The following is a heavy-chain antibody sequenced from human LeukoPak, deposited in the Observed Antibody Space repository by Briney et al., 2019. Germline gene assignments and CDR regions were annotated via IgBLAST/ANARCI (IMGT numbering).Heavy chain of an antibody. Sequence: PGGSLRLSCAASGFTFSSYFMSWVRQAPGKGLEWVANIKKDGSEKYYVDSVKGRFTISRDNAKNSLYLQMNSLRAEDTALYHCARDYYDSSGYYYEDYWGQGTLVTVSP. CDR2: IKKDGSEK. D-gene: IGHD3-22*01. CDR1: GFTFSSYF. V-gene: IGHV3-7*03. J-gene: IGHJ4*02. CDR3: ARDYYDSSGYYYEDY.